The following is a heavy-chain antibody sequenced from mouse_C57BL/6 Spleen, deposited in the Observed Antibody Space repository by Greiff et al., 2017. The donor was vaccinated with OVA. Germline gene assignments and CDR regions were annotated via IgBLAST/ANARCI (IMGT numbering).Heavy chain of an antibody. CDR3: ARRGLPYYAMDY. J-gene: IGHJ4*01. V-gene: IGHV1-61*01. CDR2: IYPSDSET. CDR1: GYTFTSYW. Sequence: QVQLQQPGAELVRPGSSVKLSCKASGYTFTSYWMDWVKQRPGQGLEWIGNIYPSDSETHYNQKFKDKATLTVDKSSCTAYMQLSSRTSEDSAVYYCARRGLPYYAMDYWGQGTSVTVSS.